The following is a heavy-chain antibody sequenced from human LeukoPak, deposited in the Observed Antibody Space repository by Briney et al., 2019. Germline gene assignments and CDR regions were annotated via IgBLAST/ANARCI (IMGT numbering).Heavy chain of an antibody. Sequence: GGSLRLSCAASGLTFRNYGMHCVRQAPGKGLEWVAVISDDGSNKNYADSVRGRFTISRDNSNNTLYLQMNSLRAEDTAVYYCAKDRETTASGTFDYWGQGTLVTVSS. CDR2: ISDDGSNK. V-gene: IGHV3-30*18. J-gene: IGHJ4*02. CDR1: GLTFRNYG. D-gene: IGHD6-13*01. CDR3: AKDRETTASGTFDY.